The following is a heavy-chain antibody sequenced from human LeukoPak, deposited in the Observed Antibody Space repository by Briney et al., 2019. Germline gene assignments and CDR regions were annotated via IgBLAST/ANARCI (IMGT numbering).Heavy chain of an antibody. CDR3: ARKDGYNAFDY. D-gene: IGHD5-24*01. CDR1: GGSVSSGSYY. V-gene: IGHV4-61*01. CDR2: IYYSGST. J-gene: IGHJ4*02. Sequence: SETLSLTCTVSGGSVSSGSYYWSWIRQPPGTGLEWIGYIYYSGSTNYNPSLKSRVTISVDTSKNQFSLKLSSVTAADTAVYYCARKDGYNAFDYWGQGTLVTVSS.